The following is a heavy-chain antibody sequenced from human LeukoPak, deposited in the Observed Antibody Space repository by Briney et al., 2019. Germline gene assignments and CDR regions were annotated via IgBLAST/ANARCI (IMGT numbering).Heavy chain of an antibody. V-gene: IGHV4-39*07. CDR2: IYYTGNT. J-gene: IGHJ4*02. D-gene: IGHD6-13*01. CDR1: GVSISSSYSY. Sequence: SETLSLTCTVSGVSISSSYSYWGWIRQPPGMGLEWIGSIYYTGNTYYNASLKSRVTMSVDTSKNQFSLKLSSVTAADTAVYYCARDSYRADAGYWGQGTLVTVSS. CDR3: ARDSYRADAGY.